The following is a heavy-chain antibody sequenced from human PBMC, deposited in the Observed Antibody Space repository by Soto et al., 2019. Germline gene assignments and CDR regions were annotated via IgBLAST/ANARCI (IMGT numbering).Heavy chain of an antibody. V-gene: IGHV3-23*01. D-gene: IGHD3-3*01. J-gene: IGHJ4*02. CDR1: GFTFSSYA. Sequence: EVQLLESGGGLVQPGGSLGLSCAASGFTFSSYAMSWVRQAPGKGLEWVSAISGSGGSTSYADSVKGRFTMSRDISKNTLYLLMSSLRAEDTAVYFCAKAHYYDFWTTYLRGAYFDYWGQGNLVIVST. CDR3: AKAHYYDFWTTYLRGAYFDY. CDR2: ISGSGGST.